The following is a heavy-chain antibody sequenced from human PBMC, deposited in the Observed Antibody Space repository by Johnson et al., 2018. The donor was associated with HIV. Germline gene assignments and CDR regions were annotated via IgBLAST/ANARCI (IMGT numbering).Heavy chain of an antibody. CDR1: AFTFSVYA. CDR2: ISYDGRSK. D-gene: IGHD3-16*01. Sequence: QVQLVASGGGVVSPGMSLRLSCAASAFTFSVYAMHWVRQVPGKGLDWVAVISYDGRSKYYSDSVKGRFTISRDNSKNTLYLQMNSLRAEDTAVYYCARDGGSKGKGAFDMWGQGTLVTVSS. CDR3: ARDGGSKGKGAFDM. V-gene: IGHV3-30*14. J-gene: IGHJ3*02.